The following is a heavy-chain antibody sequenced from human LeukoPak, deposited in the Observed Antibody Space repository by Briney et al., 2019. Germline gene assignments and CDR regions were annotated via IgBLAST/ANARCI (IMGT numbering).Heavy chain of an antibody. V-gene: IGHV4-39*01. CDR1: GGSISSSSYY. CDR2: IYYSGST. Sequence: SETLSLTCTVSGGSISSSSYYWGWIRQPPGKGLEWIGSIYYSGSTYYNPSLKSRVTISVDTPKNQFSLKLSSVTAADTAVYYCASSIAANFDYWGQGTLVTVSS. CDR3: ASSIAANFDY. D-gene: IGHD6-6*01. J-gene: IGHJ4*02.